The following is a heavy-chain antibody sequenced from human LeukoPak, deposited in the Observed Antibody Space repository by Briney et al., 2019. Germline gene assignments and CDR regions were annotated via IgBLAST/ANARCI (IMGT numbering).Heavy chain of an antibody. V-gene: IGHV1-3*04. CDR3: SRNRWHSVVNCDSVYYYSLDV. CDR1: GYIFTNYA. CDR2: INTGNGGT. Sequence: ASVKISCKASGYIFTNYAVQWVRTATGQRLKLMEWINTGNGGTSYSQKFQGIVTMSINTSATTAYMELASLTVEDTAISSCSRNRWHSVVNCDSVYYYSLDVWGQGTTVTVSS. D-gene: IGHD4/OR15-4a*01. J-gene: IGHJ6*02.